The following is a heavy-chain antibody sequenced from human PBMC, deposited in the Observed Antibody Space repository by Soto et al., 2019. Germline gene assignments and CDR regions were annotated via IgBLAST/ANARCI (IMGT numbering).Heavy chain of an antibody. CDR2: INHSGST. V-gene: IGHV4-34*01. J-gene: IGHJ5*02. D-gene: IGHD6-13*01. CDR1: GESFSGYY. Sequence: SETLSLTCAVYGESFSGYYWSWIRQPPGKGLEWIGEINHSGSTNYNPSRKSRFTISVDTSKNQFSLKLSSVKAADTAVYYCASTRPGGNSSPSRSWLPNRFDPWGQGTLVTVYS. CDR3: ASTRPGGNSSPSRSWLPNRFDP.